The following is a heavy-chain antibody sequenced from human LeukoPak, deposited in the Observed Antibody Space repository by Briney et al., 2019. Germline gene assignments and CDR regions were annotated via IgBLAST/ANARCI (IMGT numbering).Heavy chain of an antibody. CDR3: AREGRDNWFDP. J-gene: IGHJ5*02. CDR2: IYSGGST. Sequence: GGSLRLSCAASGFTLRSYTMSWVRQAPGKGLEWASVIYSGGSTYYADSVKGRFTISRDNSKNTLYLQMNSLRAEDTAVYYCAREGRDNWFDPWGQGTLVTVSS. V-gene: IGHV3-53*01. CDR1: GFTLRSYT.